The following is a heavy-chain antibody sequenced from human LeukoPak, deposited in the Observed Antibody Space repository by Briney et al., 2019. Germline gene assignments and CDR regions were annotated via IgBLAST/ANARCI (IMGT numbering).Heavy chain of an antibody. J-gene: IGHJ4*02. CDR2: IKQDGSEK. V-gene: IGHV3-7*01. CDR1: GFTVSSNY. CDR3: ARDSGSSCFDY. D-gene: IGHD1-26*01. Sequence: PGGSLRLSCAASGFTVSSNYMSWVRQAPGKGLEWVANIKQDGSEKYYVDSVKGRFTISRDNAKNSLYLQMNSLRAEDTAVYYCARDSGSSCFDYWGQGTLVTVSS.